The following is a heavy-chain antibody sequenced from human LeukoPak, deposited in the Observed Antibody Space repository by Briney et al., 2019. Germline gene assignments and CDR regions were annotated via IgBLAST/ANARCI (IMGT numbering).Heavy chain of an antibody. CDR1: GGSFRGYY. CDR2: IHYTGAT. V-gene: IGHV4-34*01. Sequence: SETLSLTCAVYGGSFRGYYWSWIRQPPGKGVGWIGEIHYTGATNYKPSLKSRVTISGDPSKNQVSLRVSSVTAADTAVYYCARGVLGPYYFDLWGRGTLVTVSS. D-gene: IGHD7-27*01. J-gene: IGHJ2*01. CDR3: ARGVLGPYYFDL.